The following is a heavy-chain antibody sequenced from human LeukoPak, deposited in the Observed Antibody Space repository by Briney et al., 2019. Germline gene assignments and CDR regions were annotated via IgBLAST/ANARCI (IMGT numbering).Heavy chain of an antibody. V-gene: IGHV3-23*01. CDR3: AKRSDYGGNWNYFDF. D-gene: IGHD4-23*01. CDR2: ISSGGGST. J-gene: IGHJ4*02. CDR1: GFTFSFYS. Sequence: GGSLRLSCAVSGFTFSFYSMSWVRQAPGKGLEWVSAISSGGGSTYYADSVKGRFTISRDNSKNTLYLQMNSLRAEDTAVYYCAKRSDYGGNWNYFDFWGQGTPVTVSS.